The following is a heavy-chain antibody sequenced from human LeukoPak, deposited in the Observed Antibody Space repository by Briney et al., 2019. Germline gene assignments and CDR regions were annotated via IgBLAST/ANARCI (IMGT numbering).Heavy chain of an antibody. CDR2: INERGSET. D-gene: IGHD2-15*01. V-gene: IGHV3-7*01. J-gene: IGHJ4*02. Sequence: GGSLRLSCAASGFIFSSHWMTWVRQAPGKGLEWVANINERGSETYYADYVKGRFTISRDNTKKSLFLQLNSLSVEDTAMYYCAKDYSFSNFNWGQGTLVTVSS. CDR1: GFIFSSHW. CDR3: AKDYSFSNFN.